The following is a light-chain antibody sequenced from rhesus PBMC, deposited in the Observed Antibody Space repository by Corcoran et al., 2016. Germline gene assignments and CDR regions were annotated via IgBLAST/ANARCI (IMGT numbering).Light chain of an antibody. CDR2: GAS. CDR3: QQYSNWPWT. V-gene: IGKV3-42*03. Sequence: EIVLTQSPATLSLSPGERATLSCRASQSVRSSLAWYQQKPGPVPKLHIYGASSRAPGIPDRFSGGGAGTDFTLTISSLEPEDFAVYYCQQYSNWPWTFGQGTKVEI. CDR1: QSVRSS. J-gene: IGKJ1*01.